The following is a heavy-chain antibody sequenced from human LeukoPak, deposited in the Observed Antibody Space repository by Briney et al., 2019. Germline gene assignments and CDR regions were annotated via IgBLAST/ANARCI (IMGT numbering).Heavy chain of an antibody. CDR2: ISSSSSYI. V-gene: IGHV3-21*01. D-gene: IGHD6-13*01. CDR3: ARDSQQLGYYFDY. Sequence: PGGSLRLSCAASGFTFSNAWMSWVRQAPGKGLEWVSSISSSSSYIYYADSVKGRFTISRDNAKNSLYLQMNSLRAEDTAVYYCARDSQQLGYYFDYWGQGTLVTVSS. CDR1: GFTFSNAW. J-gene: IGHJ4*02.